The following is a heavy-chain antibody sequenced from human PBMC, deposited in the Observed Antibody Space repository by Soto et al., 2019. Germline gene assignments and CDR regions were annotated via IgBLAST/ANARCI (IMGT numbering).Heavy chain of an antibody. CDR3: ARGLETATGFDY. J-gene: IGHJ4*02. CDR2: ISYDGSKK. Sequence: QVQVVESGGGVVQPGRSLKLSCVASGFTFSRYAMHWVRQAPGKGLEWVAVISYDGSKKYNADFVKGRFTIFRDNSKNTLYLQMNSLRVDDTAVYYCARGLETATGFDYWGQGTLVTVSS. V-gene: IGHV3-30-3*01. CDR1: GFTFSRYA. D-gene: IGHD1-1*01.